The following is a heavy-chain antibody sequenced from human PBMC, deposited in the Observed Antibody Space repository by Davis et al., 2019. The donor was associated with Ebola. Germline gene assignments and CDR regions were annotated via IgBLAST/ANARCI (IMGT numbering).Heavy chain of an antibody. D-gene: IGHD1-26*01. CDR1: GFTFSSYG. J-gene: IGHJ6*02. CDR2: IRYDGSNK. CDR3: AKDSLGEWGLLTPYGTDV. V-gene: IGHV3-30*02. Sequence: GGSLRLSCAASGFTFSSYGMHWVRQAPGKGLEWVAFIRYDGSNKYYADSVKGRFTISRDNSKNTLYLQMNSLRAEDTAVYYCAKDSLGEWGLLTPYGTDVRGQGTTIGVSS.